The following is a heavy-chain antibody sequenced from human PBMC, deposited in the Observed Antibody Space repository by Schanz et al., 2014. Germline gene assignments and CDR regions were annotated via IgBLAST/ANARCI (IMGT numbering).Heavy chain of an antibody. V-gene: IGHV3-66*01. D-gene: IGHD2-2*01. J-gene: IGHJ4*02. CDR1: GFTVNTNY. CDR3: ERFQSPHQPFDY. Sequence: EQLVESGGGLVQPGGSLRLSCAASGFTVNTNYMSWVRQAPGKGLEWISSMYINSGSTQYADSVKGRFIISRDSSKNTLFLQMNSLRAEDTAVYYCERFQSPHQPFDYWGQGTLVTVSS. CDR2: MYINSGST.